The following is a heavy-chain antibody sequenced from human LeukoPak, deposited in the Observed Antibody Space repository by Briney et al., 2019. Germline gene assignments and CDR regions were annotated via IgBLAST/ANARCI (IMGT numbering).Heavy chain of an antibody. CDR1: GGSFSDYY. V-gene: IGHV4-34*01. CDR2: INHSGST. CDR3: ARLNNGGIAVAGTSFDY. D-gene: IGHD6-19*01. Sequence: KTSETLSLTCAVYGGSFSDYYWSWIRQPPGKGLEWIGEINHSGSTNYNPSLKSRVTISVDTSKNQFSLKLSSVTAADTAVYYCARLNNGGIAVAGTSFDYWGQGTLVTVSS. J-gene: IGHJ4*02.